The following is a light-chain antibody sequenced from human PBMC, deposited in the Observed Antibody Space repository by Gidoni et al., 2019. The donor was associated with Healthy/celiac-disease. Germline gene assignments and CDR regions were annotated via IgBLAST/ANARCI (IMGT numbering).Light chain of an antibody. CDR1: QDISNS. Sequence: DVLMTQSPSSLSASLGERVTITCQASQDISNSFIWYQQKPGKAPKLLIYDASALETGVPARFSGSRSGTDFTFTISSLQPEDIATYYCQQFDNRPLTFXGXTKVEIK. J-gene: IGKJ4*01. V-gene: IGKV1-33*01. CDR2: DAS. CDR3: QQFDNRPLT.